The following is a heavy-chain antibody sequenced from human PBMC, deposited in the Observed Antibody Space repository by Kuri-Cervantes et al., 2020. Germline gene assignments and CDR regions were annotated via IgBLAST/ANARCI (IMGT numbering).Heavy chain of an antibody. CDR1: GGSISSSSYY. CDR3: ARGRGYSSSSDYYYYYMDV. V-gene: IGHV4-39*07. D-gene: IGHD6-13*01. CDR2: INHSGST. J-gene: IGHJ6*03. Sequence: ESLKISCTVSGGSISSSSYYWGWIRQPPGKGLEWIGEINHSGSTNYNPSLKSRVTISVDTSKNQFSLKLGSVTAADTAVYYCARGRGYSSSSDYYYYYMDVWGKGTTVTVSS.